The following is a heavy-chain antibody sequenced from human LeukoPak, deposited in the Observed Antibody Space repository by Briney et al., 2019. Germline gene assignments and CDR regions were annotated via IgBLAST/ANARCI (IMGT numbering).Heavy chain of an antibody. CDR2: ITDIGDRA. Sequence: GGSLRLSCAASGFTFSDYYMTWIRQAPGKGLEWVSSITDIGDRAFYIDSVRGRFTISRDDSKNTLYLQMNSLRAEDTAVYYCTKDQDFRLGSMDHWGQGTLVTVSS. CDR3: TKDQDFRLGSMDH. D-gene: IGHD7-27*01. J-gene: IGHJ4*02. V-gene: IGHV3-23*01. CDR1: GFTFSDYY.